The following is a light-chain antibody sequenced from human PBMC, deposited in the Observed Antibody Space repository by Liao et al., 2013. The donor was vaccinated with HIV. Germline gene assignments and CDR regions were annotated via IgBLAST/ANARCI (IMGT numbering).Light chain of an antibody. V-gene: IGLV3-21*04. CDR3: QVWDGGIDLVV. Sequence: SYVLTQPPSVSVAPGRTARITCGGNNIGSKSVHWYQQKPGQAPVLVIYYDTDRPSGIPERFSGSNSGDTATLTISRVEAGDEADYYCQVWDGGIDLVVFGGGTKVTVL. J-gene: IGLJ3*02. CDR2: YDT. CDR1: NIGSKS.